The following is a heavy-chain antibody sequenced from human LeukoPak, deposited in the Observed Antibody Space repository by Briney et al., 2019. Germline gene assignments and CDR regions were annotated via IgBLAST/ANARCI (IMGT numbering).Heavy chain of an antibody. D-gene: IGHD6-13*01. J-gene: IGHJ4*02. CDR2: TSYSGDA. CDR3: ARWSSSWQSFDY. V-gene: IGHV4-59*01. CDR1: GASISSYY. Sequence: SETLSLTCTVSGASISSYYWNWIRQPPGKGLEWIGYTSYSGDANYNPSLKSRVTLSVGTSKNQFSLGLRSVTAADTAVYYCARWSSSWQSFDYWGQGALVTVSS.